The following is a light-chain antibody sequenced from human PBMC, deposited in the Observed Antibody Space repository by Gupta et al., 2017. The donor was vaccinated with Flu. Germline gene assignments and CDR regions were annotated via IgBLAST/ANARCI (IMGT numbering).Light chain of an antibody. CDR1: SFSVSTSNY. Sequence: VTLTCGFPSFSVSTSNYPAWYQQTPGRPPRTLMYRTNTRVFGVPDRFSGSILGDKAALTITGAQADDEAHYYCVLYMDSAISGVFGGGTKLTVL. CDR3: VLYMDSAISGV. J-gene: IGLJ3*02. CDR2: RTN. V-gene: IGLV8-61*01.